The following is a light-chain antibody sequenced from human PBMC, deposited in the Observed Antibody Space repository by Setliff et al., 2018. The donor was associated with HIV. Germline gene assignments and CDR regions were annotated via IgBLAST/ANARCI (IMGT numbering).Light chain of an antibody. Sequence: QSVLTQPPSVSGAPGQRVIISCTGSSSNIGAPYDVHWYQQLPGTAPKLLIHDNNNRPSGVPDRFSGSKSGTSASLAITGLQAEDEADYYCQSYDSSLSGFVFGSGTKVTVL. CDR3: QSYDSSLSGFV. CDR2: DNN. V-gene: IGLV1-40*01. J-gene: IGLJ1*01. CDR1: SSNIGAPYD.